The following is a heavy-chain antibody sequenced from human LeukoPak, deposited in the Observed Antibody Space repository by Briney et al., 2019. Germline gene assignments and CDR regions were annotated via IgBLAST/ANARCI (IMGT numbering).Heavy chain of an antibody. CDR1: GGSISSSSYY. CDR3: ARDGDFDF. D-gene: IGHD3-16*01. CDR2: IYYSGST. V-gene: IGHV4-39*07. J-gene: IGHJ4*02. Sequence: MSSETLSLTCTVSGGSISSSSYYWGWIRQPPGKGLEWIGSIYYSGSTYYNPSLKSRVTISVDTSKNQFSLKLSSVTAADTAVYYCARDGDFDFWGQGIQVTVSS.